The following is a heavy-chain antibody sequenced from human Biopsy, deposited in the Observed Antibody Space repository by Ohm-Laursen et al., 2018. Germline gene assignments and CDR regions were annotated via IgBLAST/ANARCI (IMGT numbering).Heavy chain of an antibody. CDR2: INPTGGTT. D-gene: IGHD3-9*01. V-gene: IGHV1-46*01. CDR1: GYTFTTYD. J-gene: IGHJ6*02. Sequence: ASVKVSCKASGYTFTTYDINWVRQAPGQGLEWMGIINPTGGTTSYAEKFQGRVTLTRDTSTSTVYLELNSLIYEDTALYYCARDETGSSVFGPYYYGMDVWGQGTTVTVSS. CDR3: ARDETGSSVFGPYYYGMDV.